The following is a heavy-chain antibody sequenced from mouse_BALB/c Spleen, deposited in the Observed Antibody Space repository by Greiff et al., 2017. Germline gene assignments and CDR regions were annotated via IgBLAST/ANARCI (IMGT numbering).Heavy chain of an antibody. V-gene: IGHV3-2*02. D-gene: IGHD2-10*02. CDR2: ISYSGST. Sequence: DVQLQESGPGLVKPSQSLSLTCTVTGYSITSDYAWNWIRQFPGNKLEWMGYISYSGSTSYNPSLKSRISITRDTSKNQFFLQLNSVTTEDTATYYCARQYGNFAMDYWGQGTSVTVSS. CDR1: GYSITSDYA. CDR3: ARQYGNFAMDY. J-gene: IGHJ4*01.